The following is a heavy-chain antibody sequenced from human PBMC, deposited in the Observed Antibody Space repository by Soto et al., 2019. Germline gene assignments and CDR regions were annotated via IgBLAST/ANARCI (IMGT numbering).Heavy chain of an antibody. CDR1: GGSISSGGYY. Sequence: QVQLQESGPGLVKPSQTLSLTCTVSGGSISSGGYYWSWIRQHPGKGLEWIGYIYYSGGTFYNPSLKSRVTISVDTSKNQFSLKLDSVTAADTAVYYCAASTTAADDAFDIWGQGTLVTVSS. J-gene: IGHJ3*02. D-gene: IGHD6-13*01. CDR3: AASTTAADDAFDI. CDR2: IYYSGGT. V-gene: IGHV4-31*03.